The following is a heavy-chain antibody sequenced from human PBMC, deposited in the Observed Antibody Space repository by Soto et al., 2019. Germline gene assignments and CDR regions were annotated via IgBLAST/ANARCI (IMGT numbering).Heavy chain of an antibody. CDR1: GYTFTTYS. V-gene: IGHV1-3*01. D-gene: IGHD2-2*01. J-gene: IGHJ5*02. Sequence: ASVKVSCKASGYTFTTYSMHWVRQAPGQRLEWMGWINGGNGKAKYSQKFQGRVTITRDTSANTAYMELSSLRSEDTAVYYCARDLFCSSTNCYGWFDPRGQGTPVTVSS. CDR2: INGGNGKA. CDR3: ARDLFCSSTNCYGWFDP.